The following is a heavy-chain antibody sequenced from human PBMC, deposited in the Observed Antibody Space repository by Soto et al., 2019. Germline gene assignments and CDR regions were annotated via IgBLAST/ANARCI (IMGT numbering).Heavy chain of an antibody. J-gene: IGHJ3*01. CDR1: GFTFNTYW. V-gene: IGHV3-7*05. CDR2: IRQDGSET. D-gene: IGHD3-22*01. Sequence: EVQLVESGGGLVQPGGSLRLSCAASGFTFNTYWMSWVRQAQGKGLEWVANIRQDGSETYYVDSVKGRFTLSRDNVKNSLHLQMNSLRAEDTAVYYCARGDFYDSSGSFADAFDVWGQGTMVTVSS. CDR3: ARGDFYDSSGSFADAFDV.